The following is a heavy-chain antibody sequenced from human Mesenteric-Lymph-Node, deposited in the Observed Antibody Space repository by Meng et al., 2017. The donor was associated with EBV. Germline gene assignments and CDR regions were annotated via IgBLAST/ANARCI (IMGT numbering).Heavy chain of an antibody. D-gene: IGHD6-19*01. CDR3: ARSGSSGWIDY. J-gene: IGHJ4*02. Sequence: QLQHHQSGPGPLTPSQTLSLTCAISVDSVSSNSAAWNWIRPTPSRGLEWLGRTYYRSKWYNGYAVSVKSRITINPDTSKNQFSLQLNSVTPEDTAMYYCARSGSSGWIDYWGQGTLVTVSS. V-gene: IGHV6-1*01. CDR2: TYYRSKWYN. CDR1: VDSVSSNSAA.